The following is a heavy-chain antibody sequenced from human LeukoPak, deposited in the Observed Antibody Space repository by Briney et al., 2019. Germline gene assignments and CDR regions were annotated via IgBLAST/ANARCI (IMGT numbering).Heavy chain of an antibody. Sequence: SVKVSCKAFGYTFTGYYMHWVRQAPGQGLEWMGGIIPIFGTANYAQKFQGRVTITADESTSTAYMELSSLRSEDTAVYYCARERVDCSSTSCYVLDYWGQGTLVTVSS. J-gene: IGHJ4*02. CDR2: IIPIFGTA. CDR3: ARERVDCSSTSCYVLDY. D-gene: IGHD2-2*01. V-gene: IGHV1-69*13. CDR1: GYTFTGYY.